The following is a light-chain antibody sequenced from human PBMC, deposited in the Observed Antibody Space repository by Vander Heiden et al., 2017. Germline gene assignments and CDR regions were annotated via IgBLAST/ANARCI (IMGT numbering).Light chain of an antibody. CDR3: QSYDSSLSGSLV. CDR2: GNS. Sequence: QSVLTPPPSVSGAPGQRVTISCTGSSSNTGAGYDVLWYQQLPGTAPKLLVYGNSNRPSGVPDRFSGSKSGTSASLAITGLQAEDEADDYCQSYDSSLSGSLVFGGGTKLTVL. V-gene: IGLV1-40*01. CDR1: SSNTGAGYD. J-gene: IGLJ3*02.